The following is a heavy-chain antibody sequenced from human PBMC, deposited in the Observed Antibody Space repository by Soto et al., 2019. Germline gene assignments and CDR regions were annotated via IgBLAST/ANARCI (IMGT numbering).Heavy chain of an antibody. J-gene: IGHJ5*02. CDR1: GYSISSGFY. Sequence: SETLSLTGAVSGYSISSGFYWGWIRQSPGRGLEWFGNIFHTGFTYYNPSLRSRVTISVDKSKNQISLELASVTAADTAVYYCARGGVYNSNPETWFDTWGQGTQVTVSS. V-gene: IGHV4-38-2*01. D-gene: IGHD1-20*01. CDR2: IFHTGFT. CDR3: ARGGVYNSNPETWFDT.